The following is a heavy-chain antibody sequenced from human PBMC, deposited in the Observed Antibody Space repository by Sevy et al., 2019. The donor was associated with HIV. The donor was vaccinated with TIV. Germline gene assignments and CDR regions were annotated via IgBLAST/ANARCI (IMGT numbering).Heavy chain of an antibody. CDR3: TKESLRGTYILGDFDH. J-gene: IGHJ4*02. D-gene: IGHD2-21*01. CDR1: GFNFQTFG. CDR2: ISSDGVNH. Sequence: GGSLRLSCSAFGFNFQTFGMHWVRQAPGKGPEWLAVISSDGVNHNYAASVKGRFSISRDNSKSLLFLQMNSLIPNDTAVYFCTKESLRGTYILGDFDHWGQGTLVTVSS. V-gene: IGHV3-30*18.